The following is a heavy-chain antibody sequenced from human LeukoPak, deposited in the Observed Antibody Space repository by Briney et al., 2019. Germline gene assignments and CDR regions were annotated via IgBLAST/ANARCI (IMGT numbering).Heavy chain of an antibody. CDR3: SRERPRSSSSDYFDY. CDR2: ISYDGSNK. V-gene: IGHV3-30-3*01. CDR1: GFTFSSYA. Sequence: GGSLRLSCAASGFTFSSYAMHWVRQAPGKGLEWVAVISYDGSNKYYADSVKGRFTISRDNSKNTLYLQMNSLRAEDTAVYYCSRERPRSSSSDYFDYWGQGTLVTVSS. D-gene: IGHD6-13*01. J-gene: IGHJ4*02.